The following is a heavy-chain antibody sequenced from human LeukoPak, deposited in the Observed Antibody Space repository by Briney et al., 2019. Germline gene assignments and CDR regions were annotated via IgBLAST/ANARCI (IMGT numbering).Heavy chain of an antibody. J-gene: IGHJ4*02. CDR2: ISWNSGSI. Sequence: GRSLRLSCAASGFTFDDYAMHWVRQAPGKGLEWVSGISWNSGSIGYADSVKGRFTISRDNAKNTLYLQMNSLRAEDTAVYYCAREDYSNYDALGQFDYWGQGTLVTVSS. V-gene: IGHV3-9*01. CDR3: AREDYSNYDALGQFDY. D-gene: IGHD4-11*01. CDR1: GFTFDDYA.